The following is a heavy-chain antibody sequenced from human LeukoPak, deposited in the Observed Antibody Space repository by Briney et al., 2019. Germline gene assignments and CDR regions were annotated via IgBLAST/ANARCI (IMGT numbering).Heavy chain of an antibody. J-gene: IGHJ4*02. V-gene: IGHV4-39*07. CDR3: ARELVVTAPLAFDY. Sequence: KPSETLSLTCIVSGGSISSSSYYWGWIRQPPGKGLEWIRSIYYSGSTYYNPSLKSRVTISVDTSKNQFSLKLSSVTAADTAVYYCARELVVTAPLAFDYWGQGTLVTVSS. D-gene: IGHD2-21*02. CDR2: IYYSGST. CDR1: GGSISSSSYY.